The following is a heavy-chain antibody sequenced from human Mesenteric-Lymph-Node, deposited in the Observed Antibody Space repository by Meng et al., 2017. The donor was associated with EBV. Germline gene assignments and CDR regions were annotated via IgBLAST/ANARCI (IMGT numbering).Heavy chain of an antibody. CDR3: ARDVPFDY. CDR1: GGSISNYY. J-gene: IGHJ4*02. V-gene: IGHV4-59*01. Sequence: VRLVDAGPGLVNPSETLSLTCTVSGGSISNYYRSWIRQPPGRGLEWIGYIYHSGSTNYKPSLKSRVTISADTSKNQFSLKLSSVTAADTAVYYCARDVPFDYWGQGTLVTVSS. CDR2: IYHSGST.